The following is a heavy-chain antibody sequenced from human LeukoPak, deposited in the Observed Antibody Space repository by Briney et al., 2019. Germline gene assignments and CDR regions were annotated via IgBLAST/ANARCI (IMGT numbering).Heavy chain of an antibody. J-gene: IGHJ4*02. CDR2: IYYSGST. CDR3: ARHYRGWYFDY. CDR1: GGSVSSGSYY. D-gene: IGHD6-19*01. Sequence: SETLSLTCTVSGGSVSSGSYYWGWIRQPPGKGLEWIGSIYYSGSTYYNPSLKSRVTISVDTSKNQFSLKLSSVTAADTAVYYCARHYRGWYFDYWGQGTLVTVSS. V-gene: IGHV4-39*01.